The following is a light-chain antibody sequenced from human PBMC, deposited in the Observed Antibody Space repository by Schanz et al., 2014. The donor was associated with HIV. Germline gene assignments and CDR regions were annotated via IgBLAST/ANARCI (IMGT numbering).Light chain of an antibody. V-gene: IGKV3-15*01. Sequence: EIVLTQSPGTLSLSPGERATLSCRASQSVRSNLAWYQQKPGQAPRLLIYGASTRATGIPARFSGSGSGTEFTLTISSLQSEDFAVYYCQQYNNWPLFTFGPGTKVDVK. CDR2: GAS. J-gene: IGKJ3*01. CDR1: QSVRSN. CDR3: QQYNNWPLFT.